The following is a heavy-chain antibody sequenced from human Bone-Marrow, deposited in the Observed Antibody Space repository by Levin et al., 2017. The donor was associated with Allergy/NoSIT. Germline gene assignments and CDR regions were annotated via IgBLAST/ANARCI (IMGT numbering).Heavy chain of an antibody. CDR1: GFTFSGYS. V-gene: IGHV3-48*01. CDR2: ISTSGTTT. Sequence: GGSLRLSCVASGFTFSGYSMSWVRQAPGKGLEWVSYISTSGTTTYYADSLKGRFSISRDNAKNSLYLQMNSLRAEDTALYYCAGGYNTYPDAFDIWGKGTMVTVSS. CDR3: AGGYNTYPDAFDI. D-gene: IGHD5-12*01. J-gene: IGHJ3*02.